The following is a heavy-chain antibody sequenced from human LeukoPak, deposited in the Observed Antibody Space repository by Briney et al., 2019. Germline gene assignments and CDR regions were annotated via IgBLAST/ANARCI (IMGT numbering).Heavy chain of an antibody. J-gene: IGHJ4*02. CDR2: ISSSGSTI. CDR1: GFTSSSYE. CDR3: AKDQTGRYFDWFPPGDY. Sequence: GGSLRLSCAASGFTSSSYEMNWVRQAPGKGLEWVSYISSSGSTIYYADSVKGRFTISRDNSKNTVYLQMNSLRAEDTAVYYCAKDQTGRYFDWFPPGDYWGQGTLVTVSS. D-gene: IGHD3-9*01. V-gene: IGHV3-48*03.